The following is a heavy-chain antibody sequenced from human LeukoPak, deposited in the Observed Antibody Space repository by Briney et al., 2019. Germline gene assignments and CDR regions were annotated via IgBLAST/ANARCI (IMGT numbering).Heavy chain of an antibody. D-gene: IGHD3/OR15-3a*01. J-gene: IGHJ3*01. CDR3: ATDAGHGFSF. CDR1: GFTFSNAW. V-gene: IGHV3-74*03. Sequence: GESLRLSCAASGFTFSNAWMHWLRQAPGKGLVWVSRIYGDGSSTTYADSVKGRFIISRDNAKNTLHLQMNSLRGDDSAVYYCATDAGHGFSFWGQGTMVTVSS. CDR2: IYGDGSST.